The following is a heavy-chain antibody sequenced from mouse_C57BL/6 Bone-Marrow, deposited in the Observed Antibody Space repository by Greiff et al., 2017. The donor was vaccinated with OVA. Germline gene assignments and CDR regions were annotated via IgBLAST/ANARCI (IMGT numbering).Heavy chain of an antibody. Sequence: QVQLQQSGAELVRPGASVTLSCKASGYTFTDYEMHWVKPTPVHGLEWIGAIDPETGGTAYNQKFKGKAILTADKSSGTAYMELRSLTSEDSAVYSCTRGYSNYYAMDYWGQGTSVTVTS. J-gene: IGHJ4*01. D-gene: IGHD2-5*01. V-gene: IGHV1-15*01. CDR3: TRGYSNYYAMDY. CDR1: GYTFTDYE. CDR2: IDPETGGT.